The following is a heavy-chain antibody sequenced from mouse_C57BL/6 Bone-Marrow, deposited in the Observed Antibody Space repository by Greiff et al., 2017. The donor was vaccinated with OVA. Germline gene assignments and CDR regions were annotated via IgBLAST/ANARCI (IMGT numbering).Heavy chain of an antibody. Sequence: QVQLQQSGAELVRPGTSVSVSCKASGYAFTNYLIEWVKQRPGQGLVWIGVIIPGSGGTNYNEKFKGKATLTADKSSSTAYMQLSSLTSEDSSVYVCARDLLWLRRTDYYAMDYWGQGTSVTVSS. V-gene: IGHV1-54*01. CDR3: ARDLLWLRRTDYYAMDY. D-gene: IGHD2-2*01. J-gene: IGHJ4*01. CDR1: GYAFTNYL. CDR2: IIPGSGGT.